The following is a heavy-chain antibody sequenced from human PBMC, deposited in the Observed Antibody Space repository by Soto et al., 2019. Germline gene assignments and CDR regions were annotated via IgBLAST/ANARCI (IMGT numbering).Heavy chain of an antibody. D-gene: IGHD3-10*01. J-gene: IGHJ6*02. V-gene: IGHV3-21*01. Sequence: PGGSLRLSCAASGFTFSSYIMNWVGQSPGKGLEWVSSISSSSSYIYYADSVKGRFTISRDNAKNSLYLQMNSLRAEDTAVYYCARDGVTMVRGVIFWGYYGMDVWGQGTTVTVSS. CDR3: ARDGVTMVRGVIFWGYYGMDV. CDR1: GFTFSSYI. CDR2: ISSSSSYI.